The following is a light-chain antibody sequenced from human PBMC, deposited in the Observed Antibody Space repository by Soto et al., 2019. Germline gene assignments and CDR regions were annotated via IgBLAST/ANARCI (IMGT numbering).Light chain of an antibody. CDR2: DAS. J-gene: IGKJ5*01. Sequence: XSQSVSSYLAWYQQKPGQAPRLLIYDASNRATGIPARFSGSGSGTDFTLTISSLEPEDFAVYYCQQRSNWPPITFGQGTRLEI. V-gene: IGKV3-11*01. CDR1: QSVSSY. CDR3: QQRSNWPPIT.